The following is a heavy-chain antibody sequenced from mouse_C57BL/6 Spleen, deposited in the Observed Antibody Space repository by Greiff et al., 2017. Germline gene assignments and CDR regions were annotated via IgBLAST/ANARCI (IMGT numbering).Heavy chain of an antibody. J-gene: IGHJ4*01. V-gene: IGHV1-64*01. CDR1: GYTFTSYW. Sequence: QVQLQQPGAELVKPGASVKLSCKASGYTFTSYWMHWVKQRPGQGLEWIGMIHPNSGSTKYNQKFKSKATLTVDKSYSTAYMQLSSLTSEDSAVYYCARLVHSSMDFWGQGTSVTVSS. CDR2: IHPNSGST. CDR3: ARLVHSSMDF. D-gene: IGHD2-2*01.